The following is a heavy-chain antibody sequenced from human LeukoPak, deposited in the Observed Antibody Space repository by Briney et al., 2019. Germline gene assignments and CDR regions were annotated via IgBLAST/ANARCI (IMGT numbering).Heavy chain of an antibody. CDR3: AKGREFKYSYGPPYGMDV. CDR2: ISWNSGSI. Sequence: GGSLRLSCAASGFTFDDYAMHWVRQAPGKGLEWVSGISWNSGSIGYADSVKGRFTISRDNAKNSLYLQMNSLRAEDTALYYCAKGREFKYSYGPPYGMDVWGQGTTVTVSS. J-gene: IGHJ6*02. V-gene: IGHV3-9*01. D-gene: IGHD5-18*01. CDR1: GFTFDDYA.